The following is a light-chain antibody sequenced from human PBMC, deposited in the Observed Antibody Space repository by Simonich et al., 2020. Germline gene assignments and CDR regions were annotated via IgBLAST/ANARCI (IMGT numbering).Light chain of an antibody. CDR2: WAS. CDR3: QQYYSTPRT. V-gene: IGKV4-1*01. CDR1: QSVLYSSNNKNY. J-gene: IGKJ1*01. Sequence: DIVMTQSTDSLAVSLGERATINCKSSQSVLYSSNNKNYLAWYQKKPGQPPKLLIYWASTRESGVPDRFSGSGSGTDFTLTISSLQAEDVAVYYCQQYYSTPRTFGQGTKVEIK.